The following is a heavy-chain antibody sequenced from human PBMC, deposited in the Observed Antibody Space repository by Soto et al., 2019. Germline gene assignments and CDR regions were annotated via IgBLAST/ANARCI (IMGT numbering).Heavy chain of an antibody. CDR1: GFTFDDYA. J-gene: IGHJ4*02. CDR2: ISWNSGSI. D-gene: IGHD5-12*01. V-gene: IGHV3-9*01. CDR3: AKDSSGYDMRYFDY. Sequence: EVQLVESGGGLVQPGRSLRLSCAASGFTFDDYAMHWVRQAPGKGLEWVSGISWNSGSIGYADSVKGRFTISRDNAKNSLYLQMNSLRAEDTALYYCAKDSSGYDMRYFDYWGQGTLVTVSS.